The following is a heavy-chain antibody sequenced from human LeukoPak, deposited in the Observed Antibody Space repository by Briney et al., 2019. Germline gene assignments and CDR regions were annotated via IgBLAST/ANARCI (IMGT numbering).Heavy chain of an antibody. Sequence: GRSLRLSCAASGFTFSSYAMHWVRQAPGKGLEWVAVISYDGSNKYYADSVKGRFTISRDNSKNTLYLQMNSLRAEDTAVYYCARGYSSGWYLSYWGQGTLVTVSS. J-gene: IGHJ4*02. CDR2: ISYDGSNK. CDR1: GFTFSSYA. D-gene: IGHD6-19*01. V-gene: IGHV3-30-3*01. CDR3: ARGYSSGWYLSY.